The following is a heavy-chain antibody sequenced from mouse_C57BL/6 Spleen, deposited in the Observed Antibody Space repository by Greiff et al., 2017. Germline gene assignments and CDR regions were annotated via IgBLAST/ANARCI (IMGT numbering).Heavy chain of an antibody. CDR3: ARAVVATEAMDD. CDR1: GYTFTSYW. J-gene: IGHJ4*01. Sequence: VQLQQPGAELVKPGASVKLSCKASGYTFTSYWMHWVKQRPGQGLEWIGMIHPNSGSTNYNEKFKSKATLTVDKSSSTAYMQLSSLTSEDSAVXYSARAVVATEAMDDWGQGTSVTVSS. V-gene: IGHV1-64*01. D-gene: IGHD1-1*01. CDR2: IHPNSGST.